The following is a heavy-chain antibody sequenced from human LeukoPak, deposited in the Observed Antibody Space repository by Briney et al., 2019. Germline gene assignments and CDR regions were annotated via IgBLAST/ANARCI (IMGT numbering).Heavy chain of an antibody. V-gene: IGHV4-61*08. CDR2: IYYSGST. CDR3: ARVWRIAVAGTAGGLAFDI. D-gene: IGHD6-19*01. CDR1: GGSISSGGYY. J-gene: IGHJ3*02. Sequence: SETLSLTCTVSGGSISSGGYYWSWIRQHPGKGLEWIGYIYYSGSTNYNPSLKSRVTISVDTSKNQFSLKLSSVTAADTAVYYCARVWRIAVAGTAGGLAFDIWGQGTMVTVSS.